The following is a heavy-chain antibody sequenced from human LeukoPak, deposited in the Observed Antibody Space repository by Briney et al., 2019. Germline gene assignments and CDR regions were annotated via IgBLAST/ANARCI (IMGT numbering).Heavy chain of an antibody. V-gene: IGHV3-74*01. J-gene: IGHJ4*02. D-gene: IGHD6-6*01. CDR1: GFSFSGHW. Sequence: GGSLRLSCTASGFSFSGHWMHWARQLPGKGLVWVSRISPTGSTTSYADSVKGRFTVSRDNAKNTLYLQVNNLRAEDTAVYYCARGPNSNWSGLNFWGQGTLLTVSS. CDR3: ARGPNSNWSGLNF. CDR2: ISPTGSTT.